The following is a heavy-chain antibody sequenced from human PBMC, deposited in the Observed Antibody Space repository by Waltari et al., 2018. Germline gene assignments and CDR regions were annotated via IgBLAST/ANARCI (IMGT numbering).Heavy chain of an antibody. CDR2: INNHASDT. V-gene: IGHV3-74*01. CDR1: GFTFSSYW. Sequence: EVQLVESGGTLVQPGGSLRLSCAVSGFTFSSYWMHWVRRAPGQGLVWLARINNHASDTVDDDTWRGRFTNARDNAKNTLYMQMISRQADEPAVYYCARGIPDYSSLAYWGQGTLVTVSS. D-gene: IGHD4-4*01. CDR3: ARGIPDYSSLAY. J-gene: IGHJ4*02.